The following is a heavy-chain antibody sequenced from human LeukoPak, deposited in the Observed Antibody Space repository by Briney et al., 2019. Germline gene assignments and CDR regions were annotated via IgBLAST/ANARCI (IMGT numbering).Heavy chain of an antibody. CDR1: GFTFSSYA. Sequence: GRSLRLSCAASGFTFSSYAMHWVRQAPGKGLEWVAVIPYDGSNKYYADSVKGRFTISRDNSKNTLYLQMNSLRAEDTAVYYCAKTMTIPAYYYYGMDVWGQGTTVTVSS. J-gene: IGHJ6*02. CDR3: AKTMTIPAYYYYGMDV. D-gene: IGHD4/OR15-4a*01. CDR2: IPYDGSNK. V-gene: IGHV3-30-3*01.